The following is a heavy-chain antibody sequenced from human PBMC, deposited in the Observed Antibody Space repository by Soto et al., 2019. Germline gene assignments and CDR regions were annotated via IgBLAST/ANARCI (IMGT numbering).Heavy chain of an antibody. CDR1: GFTFSSYG. D-gene: IGHD2-21*01. J-gene: IGHJ6*02. Sequence: LRLSCAASGFTFSSYGMHWVRQAPGKGPEWLSGINSDGTISSYADSVNGRVTISRDNARNTLSLQMNSLSADDTAVYYCARLSGDHSAFFSYGMDAWGQGTTVTVSS. CDR3: ARLSGDHSAFFSYGMDA. CDR2: INSDGTIS. V-gene: IGHV3-74*01.